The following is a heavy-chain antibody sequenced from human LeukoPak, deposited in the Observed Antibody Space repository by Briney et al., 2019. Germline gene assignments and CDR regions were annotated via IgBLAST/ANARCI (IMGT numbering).Heavy chain of an antibody. V-gene: IGHV3-7*03. Sequence: GGSLRLSCAGSGSTFSSYWMTWVRQAPGKGLEWVANIKQDGTEKYYVDSVKGRFTISRDNAQNSLFLQVNSLRAEDTAVYYCARPRDSGWSKTWDYWGQGTLVTVSS. CDR1: GSTFSSYW. CDR2: IKQDGTEK. J-gene: IGHJ4*02. CDR3: ARPRDSGWSKTWDY. D-gene: IGHD6-13*01.